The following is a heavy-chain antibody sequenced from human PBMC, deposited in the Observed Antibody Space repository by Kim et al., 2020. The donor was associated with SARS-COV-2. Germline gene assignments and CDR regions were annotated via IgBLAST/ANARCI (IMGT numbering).Heavy chain of an antibody. CDR2: ISYDGNNK. CDR1: GFTFSDYG. Sequence: GGSLRLSCAASGFTFSDYGMHWVRQGPGKGLVWVAVISYDGNNKIYGESMKGRVTISRDNSKNTLYLQMNSLGPEDTAMYFCAKDSRRYCSSTSCYRDLDYWGQGTLVTVSS. J-gene: IGHJ4*02. CDR3: AKDSRRYCSSTSCYRDLDY. D-gene: IGHD2-2*02. V-gene: IGHV3-30*18.